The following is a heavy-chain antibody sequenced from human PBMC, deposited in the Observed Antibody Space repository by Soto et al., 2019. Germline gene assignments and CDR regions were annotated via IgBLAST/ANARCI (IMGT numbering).Heavy chain of an antibody. Sequence: PGGSLRLSCAASGFTFSGSAMHWVRQASGKGLEWVGRIRSKANSYATAYAASVKGRFTISRDDSKNTAYLQMNSLKTEDTAVYYCTRQEDFWSGYYSYYFDYWGQGT. CDR1: GFTFSGSA. D-gene: IGHD3-3*01. CDR3: TRQEDFWSGYYSYYFDY. V-gene: IGHV3-73*01. CDR2: IRSKANSYAT. J-gene: IGHJ4*02.